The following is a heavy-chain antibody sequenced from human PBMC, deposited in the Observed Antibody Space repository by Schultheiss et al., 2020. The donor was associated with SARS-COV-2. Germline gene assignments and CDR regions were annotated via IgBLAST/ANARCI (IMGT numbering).Heavy chain of an antibody. CDR1: GFTFSENY. CDR2: ISGSGGST. Sequence: GGSLRLSCAASGFTFSENYMDWVRQAPGKGLEWVSAISGSGGSTYYADSVKGRFTISRDNSKNTLYLQMNSLRAEDTAVYYCAKDPGYSGYDKPLDYWGQGTLVTVSS. J-gene: IGHJ4*02. D-gene: IGHD5-12*01. V-gene: IGHV3-23*01. CDR3: AKDPGYSGYDKPLDY.